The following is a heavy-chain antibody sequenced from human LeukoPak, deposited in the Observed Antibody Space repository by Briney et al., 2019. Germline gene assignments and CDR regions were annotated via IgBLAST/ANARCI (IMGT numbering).Heavy chain of an antibody. D-gene: IGHD3-22*01. CDR2: IIPIFGTA. CDR1: GGTFSSYA. CDR3: ARATYYYDSSGYYPSDY. J-gene: IGHJ4*02. Sequence: ASVKVSCKASGGTFSSYAISWVRQAPGQGLEWMGGIIPIFGTANYAQEFQGRVTITADESTSTAYMELSSLRSEDTAVYYCARATYYYDSSGYYPSDYWGQGTLVTVSS. V-gene: IGHV1-69*13.